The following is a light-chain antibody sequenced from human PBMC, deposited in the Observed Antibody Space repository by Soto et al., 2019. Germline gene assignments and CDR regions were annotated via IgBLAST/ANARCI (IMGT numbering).Light chain of an antibody. CDR1: SGHSSYA. Sequence: QSVLTQSPSASASLGASVKLTCTLSSGHSSYAIAWHQQQPEKGPRYLMKLNSDGSHSKGDGIPDRFSGSSSGAERYLTISSLQSEDVADYYCQTWGTGMGVFGGGTKVTVL. J-gene: IGLJ3*02. CDR3: QTWGTGMGV. V-gene: IGLV4-69*01. CDR2: LNSDGSH.